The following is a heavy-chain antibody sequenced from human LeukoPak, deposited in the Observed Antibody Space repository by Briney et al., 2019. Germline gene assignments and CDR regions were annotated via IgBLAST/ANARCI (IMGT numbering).Heavy chain of an antibody. CDR3: ARVGPNWGFKENFDF. CDR1: GGSISSYY. J-gene: IGHJ4*02. Sequence: SETLSLTCTVSGGSISSYYWSWIRQPPGKGLEWIGYIYYSGSANYNPSLKSRVTISVDTSKNQFSLKLTSVTAADTAVYYCARVGPNWGFKENFDFWGQGTLVTVSS. V-gene: IGHV4-59*08. CDR2: IYYSGSA. D-gene: IGHD7-27*01.